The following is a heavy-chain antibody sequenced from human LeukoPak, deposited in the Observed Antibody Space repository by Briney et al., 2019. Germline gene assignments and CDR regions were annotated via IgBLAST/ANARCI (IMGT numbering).Heavy chain of an antibody. CDR3: ARVETHVAAGTHAFDI. D-gene: IGHD6-13*01. V-gene: IGHV3-21*01. CDR1: GFTFSSYS. J-gene: IGHJ3*02. CDR2: ISSSSSYI. Sequence: GGSLRLSCAASGFTFSSYSMNWVRQAPGKGLEWVSSISSSSSYIYYADSVKGRFTISRDNAKNSLYLQMNSLRAEDTAVYYCARVETHVAAGTHAFDIWGQGTMVTVSS.